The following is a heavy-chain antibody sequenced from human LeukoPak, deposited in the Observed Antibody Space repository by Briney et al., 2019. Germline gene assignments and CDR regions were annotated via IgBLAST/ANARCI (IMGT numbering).Heavy chain of an antibody. CDR3: ARDKPSDSGGYRVLYPREYFDY. Sequence: SETLSLTCAVYGGSFSGYYWSWIRQPPGKGLEWIGEINHSGSTNYNPSLKSRVTISVDTSKNQFSLKLSSVTAADTAVYYCARDKPSDSGGYRVLYPREYFDYWGQGTLVTVSS. J-gene: IGHJ4*02. V-gene: IGHV4-34*01. CDR1: GGSFSGYY. CDR2: INHSGST. D-gene: IGHD3-22*01.